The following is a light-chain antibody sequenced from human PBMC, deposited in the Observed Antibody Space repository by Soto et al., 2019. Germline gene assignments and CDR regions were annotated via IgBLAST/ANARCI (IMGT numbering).Light chain of an antibody. CDR3: MQATHFPYV. Sequence: DIVMTQTPLLSPVTLGQPASISCRSTQSLVHRDGNTYLNWLHQRLGQPPRLLIHKTSNRFSGVPDRFSGSGAGTDFTLEISRVEIEDVGLYYCMQATHFPYVFGQGTRLEI. J-gene: IGKJ2*01. CDR2: KTS. V-gene: IGKV2-24*01. CDR1: QSLVHRDGNTY.